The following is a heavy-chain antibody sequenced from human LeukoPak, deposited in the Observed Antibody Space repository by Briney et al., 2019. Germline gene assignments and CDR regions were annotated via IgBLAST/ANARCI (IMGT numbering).Heavy chain of an antibody. CDR3: ARWADVLLWFGESYFDY. Sequence: GGSLGLSCAASGSTFSSYSMNWVRQAPGKGLEWVSYISSSSSTIYYADSVKGRFTISRDNAKNSLYLQMNSLRAEDTAVYYCARWADVLLWFGESYFDYWGQGTLVTVSS. J-gene: IGHJ4*02. CDR1: GSTFSSYS. CDR2: ISSSSSTI. V-gene: IGHV3-48*01. D-gene: IGHD3-10*01.